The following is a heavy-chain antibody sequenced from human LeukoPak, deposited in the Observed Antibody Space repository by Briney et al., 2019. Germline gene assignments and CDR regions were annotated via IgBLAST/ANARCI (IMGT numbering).Heavy chain of an antibody. Sequence: PGGSLRLSCAASGFTFSSYWMSWVRQAPGKGLEWVSYISSSSSTIYYADSVKGRFTISRDNAKNSLYLQMNSLRAEDTAVYYCARDQHDFWSGYYIEYDAFDIWGQGTMVTVSS. CDR2: ISSSSSTI. J-gene: IGHJ3*02. D-gene: IGHD3-3*01. V-gene: IGHV3-48*01. CDR1: GFTFSSYW. CDR3: ARDQHDFWSGYYIEYDAFDI.